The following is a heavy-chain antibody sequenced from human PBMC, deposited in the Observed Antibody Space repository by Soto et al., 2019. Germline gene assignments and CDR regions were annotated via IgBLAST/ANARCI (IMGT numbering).Heavy chain of an antibody. CDR1: GFTFSSYS. D-gene: IGHD3-3*01. Sequence: GGSLRLSCAASGFTFSSYSMNWVRQAPGKGLEWVSSISSSSSYIYYADSVKGRFTISRDNAKNSLYLQMNSLRAEDTAVYYCARDKDVSIFGVVRFGEVDYWGQGTLVTVSS. CDR3: ARDKDVSIFGVVRFGEVDY. J-gene: IGHJ4*02. V-gene: IGHV3-21*01. CDR2: ISSSSSYI.